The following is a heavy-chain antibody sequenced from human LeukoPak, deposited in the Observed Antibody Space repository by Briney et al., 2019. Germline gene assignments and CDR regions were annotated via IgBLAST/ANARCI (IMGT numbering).Heavy chain of an antibody. V-gene: IGHV3-74*01. D-gene: IGHD3-3*01. CDR3: ARVSYYGDYYHY. J-gene: IGHJ4*01. Sequence: GGSLRLSCAASGFTFSSYWMHWVRQAPGKGLVWVSRINSDGSSTSYADSVKGRFTISRDNAKNTLYLQMNSLRAEDTAVYYCARVSYYGDYYHYWGHGPLVTVSS. CDR1: GFTFSSYW. CDR2: INSDGSST.